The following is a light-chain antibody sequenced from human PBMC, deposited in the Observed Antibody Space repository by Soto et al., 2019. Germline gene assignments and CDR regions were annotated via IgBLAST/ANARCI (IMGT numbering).Light chain of an antibody. CDR2: DVS. Sequence: EIVLTQSPGTLSLSPGERATLSCRASQSARISLGWYQQKPGQAPRLLIYDVSTRATGVPARFSGSGSGTEFTLTISSLRSEDFAVYYCQQYDNWPITFGQGTRLEIK. V-gene: IGKV3-15*01. CDR1: QSARIS. J-gene: IGKJ5*01. CDR3: QQYDNWPIT.